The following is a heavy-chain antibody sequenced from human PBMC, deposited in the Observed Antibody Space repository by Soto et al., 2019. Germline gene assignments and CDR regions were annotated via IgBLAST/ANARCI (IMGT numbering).Heavy chain of an antibody. D-gene: IGHD3-16*01. CDR1: GGTFKNYG. Sequence: QVQLVQSGAQVKKPGSSVRVSCRTSGGTFKNYGFSWVRQAPGQGLEWMGGIIPMYGIANYGQIFQGRLTITADESTNTGYMDLSSLKSADTAVYYCAGEGGGTGLHVWGQGTQVTVSS. V-gene: IGHV1-69*12. J-gene: IGHJ4*02. CDR3: AGEGGGTGLHV. CDR2: IIPMYGIA.